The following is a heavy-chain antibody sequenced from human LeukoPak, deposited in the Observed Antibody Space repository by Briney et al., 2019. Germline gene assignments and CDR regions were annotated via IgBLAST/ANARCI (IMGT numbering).Heavy chain of an antibody. CDR2: INNDESHT. V-gene: IGHV3-74*01. D-gene: IGHD6-13*01. Sequence: PGGSLRLSCAASGFTFSSYWMHWVRQAPGKGLVWVSRINNDESHTTYADSVKGRFTISRDNAKNTLYLQMNSLRVEDTAVYYCARDQSSSWYVAWFDPWGQRTLVTVSS. CDR1: GFTFSSYW. J-gene: IGHJ5*02. CDR3: ARDQSSSWYVAWFDP.